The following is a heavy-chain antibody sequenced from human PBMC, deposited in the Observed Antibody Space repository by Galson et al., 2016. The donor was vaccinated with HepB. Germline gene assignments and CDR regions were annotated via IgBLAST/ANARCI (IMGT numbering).Heavy chain of an antibody. D-gene: IGHD2-2*01. CDR2: TSQDGSEK. V-gene: IGHV3-7*01. CDR1: GFTFTNYW. Sequence: SLRLSCAASGFTFTNYWMSWVRQAPRKGLEWVAQTSQDGSEKYYADSVKGRFTISRDNTKNSLFLQMNSLRVEDTAVYYCARGERGTSWAYYFDYWGQGTLVTVSS. J-gene: IGHJ4*02. CDR3: ARGERGTSWAYYFDY.